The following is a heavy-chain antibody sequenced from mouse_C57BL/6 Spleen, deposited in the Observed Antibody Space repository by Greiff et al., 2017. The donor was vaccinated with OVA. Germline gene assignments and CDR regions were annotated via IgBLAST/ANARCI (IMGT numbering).Heavy chain of an antibody. CDR1: GYTFTSYW. D-gene: IGHD2-2*01. Sequence: VKLQQPGAELVKPGASVKLSCKASGYTFTSYWMHWVKQRPGQGLEWIGMIHPNSGSTNYNEKFKSKATLTVDKSSSTAYMQLSSLTSEDSAVYYCASGTMVRAAFDVWGTGTTVTVSS. J-gene: IGHJ1*03. CDR2: IHPNSGST. CDR3: ASGTMVRAAFDV. V-gene: IGHV1-64*01.